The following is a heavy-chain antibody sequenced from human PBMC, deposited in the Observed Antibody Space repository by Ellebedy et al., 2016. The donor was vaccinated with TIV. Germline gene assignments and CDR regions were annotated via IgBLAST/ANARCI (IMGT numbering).Heavy chain of an antibody. V-gene: IGHV3-23*01. D-gene: IGHD2-21*01. J-gene: IGHJ4*02. Sequence: GESLKISXAASGFTFSSYAMSWVRQAPGKGLEWVSAISGSGGSTYYADSVKGRFTISRDNSKNTLYLQMNSLRAEDTAVYYCAKGAVVIAISGSYFDYWGQGTLVTVSS. CDR1: GFTFSSYA. CDR2: ISGSGGST. CDR3: AKGAVVIAISGSYFDY.